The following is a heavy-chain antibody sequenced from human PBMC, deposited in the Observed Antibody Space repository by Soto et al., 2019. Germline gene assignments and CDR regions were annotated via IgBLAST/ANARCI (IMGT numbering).Heavy chain of an antibody. D-gene: IGHD1-7*01. V-gene: IGHV3-48*02. CDR2: ISSDSKTI. Sequence: EVQLVESGGGLVQPGGSLRHSCAASGFTFSSYTMNWVRQAPGKGLEWISKISSDSKTIKYADSVEGRFTISRDNTKSSLLLQMSSLRDEDTTMYYCASSNWDYGYWGQGTLVSVSS. CDR1: GFTFSSYT. J-gene: IGHJ4*02. CDR3: ASSNWDYGY.